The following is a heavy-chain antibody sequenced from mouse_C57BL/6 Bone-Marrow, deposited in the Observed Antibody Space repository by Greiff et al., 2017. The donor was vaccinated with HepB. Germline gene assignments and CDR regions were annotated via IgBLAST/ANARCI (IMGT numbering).Heavy chain of an antibody. D-gene: IGHD2-3*01. V-gene: IGHV1-26*01. Sequence: EVQLQQSGPELVKPGASVKISCKASGYTFTDYYMHWVKQSHGQSLEWIGDINPNNGGTSYNQKFKGKATLTVDKSSSTAYMELRSLTSEDSAVYYCAREDGYHWDFDVWGTGTTVTVSS. CDR1: GYTFTDYY. CDR3: AREDGYHWDFDV. CDR2: INPNNGGT. J-gene: IGHJ1*03.